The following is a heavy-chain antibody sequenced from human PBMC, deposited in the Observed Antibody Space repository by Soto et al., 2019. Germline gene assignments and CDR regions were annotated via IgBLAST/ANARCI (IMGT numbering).Heavy chain of an antibody. CDR1: GYTFTSYG. J-gene: IGHJ6*02. CDR3: ARGYCSSTSCPTYYYYGMDV. CDR2: ISAYNGNT. Sequence: ASVKVSCKASGYTFTSYGISWVRQAPGQGLEWMGWISAYNGNTNYAQKLQGRVTMTTDTSTSTAYMELRSLRSDVTAVYYCARGYCSSTSCPTYYYYGMDVWGQGTTVTVSS. D-gene: IGHD2-2*01. V-gene: IGHV1-18*04.